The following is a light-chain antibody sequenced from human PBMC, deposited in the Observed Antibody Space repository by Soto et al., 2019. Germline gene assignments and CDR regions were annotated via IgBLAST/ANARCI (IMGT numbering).Light chain of an antibody. J-gene: IGKJ1*01. V-gene: IGKV1-39*01. CDR2: AAS. Sequence: DIQMTQSPSSLSASVGDRVTIACRASQSISSYLNWYQQKPGKAPTLLIYAASSLQSAVPSRFSGSCSGTDFTLTISSLQPEDFATYCWQQSYRTPRTFGQGTKVEIK. CDR3: QQSYRTPRT. CDR1: QSISSY.